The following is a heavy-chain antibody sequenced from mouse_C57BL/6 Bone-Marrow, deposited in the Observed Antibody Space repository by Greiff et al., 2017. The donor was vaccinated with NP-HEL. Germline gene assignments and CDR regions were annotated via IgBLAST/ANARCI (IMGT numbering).Heavy chain of an antibody. V-gene: IGHV1-55*01. CDR1: GYTFTSSW. Sequence: QVQLQQPGAELVKPGASVKMSCKASGYTFTSSWITWVKQRPGQGLEWIGDIYPGSGSTNYNAKFKSKATLTVDTSSRTASMQLSSQTSDDSAVYDCARSGNYGSPYYCDYWGQGTTLTVSS. D-gene: IGHD1-1*01. J-gene: IGHJ2*01. CDR2: IYPGSGST. CDR3: ARSGNYGSPYYCDY.